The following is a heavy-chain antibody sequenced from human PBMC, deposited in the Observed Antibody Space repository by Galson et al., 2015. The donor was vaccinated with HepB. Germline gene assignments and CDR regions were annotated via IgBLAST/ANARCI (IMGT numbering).Heavy chain of an antibody. CDR1: GYTFTSFG. D-gene: IGHD3-10*01. CDR3: ARGPYFGELTRILALQH. CDR2: IRPDNGGT. Sequence: SVKVSCKASGYTFTSFGISWVRQAPGQGLEWVGWIRPDNGGTNYAQNLQDRVTMSTDTSTSTAYMELRSLRYDDTAVYYCARGPYFGELTRILALQHWGQGSLVTVSS. J-gene: IGHJ1*01. V-gene: IGHV1-18*04.